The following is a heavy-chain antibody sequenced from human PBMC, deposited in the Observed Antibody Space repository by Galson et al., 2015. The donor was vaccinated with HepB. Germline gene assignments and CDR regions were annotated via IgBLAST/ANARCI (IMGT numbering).Heavy chain of an antibody. D-gene: IGHD4-23*01. V-gene: IGHV3-30*03. J-gene: IGHJ3*02. CDR2: ISYDGSNK. Sequence: SLRLSCAASGFTFSSYGMHWVRQAPGKGLEWVAVISYDGSNKYYADSVKGRFTISRDNSKNTLYLQMNSLRAEDTVVYYCARYGGDDAFDIWGQGTMVTVSS. CDR1: GFTFSSYG. CDR3: ARYGGDDAFDI.